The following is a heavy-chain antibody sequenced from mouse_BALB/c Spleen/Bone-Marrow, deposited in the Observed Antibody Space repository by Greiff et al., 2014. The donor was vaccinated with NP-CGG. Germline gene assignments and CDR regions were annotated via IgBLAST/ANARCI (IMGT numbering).Heavy chain of an antibody. D-gene: IGHD1-2*01. Sequence: QVQLQQSGPDLARPGASVKISCKASGYSFTSYTLHWVKQSHGQSLEWIGHINPSSGYTGYNQKFKGKAILFVDKSSSTAYMELSRLTSDAAAVYYSARVNHYCGYQFAYWGQGTLLTVSS. V-gene: IGHV1-4*01. CDR3: ARVNHYCGYQFAY. J-gene: IGHJ2*01. CDR1: GYSFTSYT. CDR2: INPSSGYT.